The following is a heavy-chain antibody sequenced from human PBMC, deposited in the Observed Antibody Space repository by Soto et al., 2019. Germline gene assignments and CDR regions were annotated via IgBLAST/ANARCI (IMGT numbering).Heavy chain of an antibody. V-gene: IGHV3-48*03. Sequence: EAQLVESGGGLVQPGGSLRLSCTGSGFILSSYEMNWVRQAPGEGLEWVLYISGSGSPIFYADSVKGRFTISRDNANNSLYLQMDSLRVEDTAVYYCARLDYNSYYYYGMDVWGQGTTVTVS. CDR3: ARLDYNSYYYYGMDV. CDR1: GFILSSYE. D-gene: IGHD1-1*01. CDR2: ISGSGSPI. J-gene: IGHJ6*02.